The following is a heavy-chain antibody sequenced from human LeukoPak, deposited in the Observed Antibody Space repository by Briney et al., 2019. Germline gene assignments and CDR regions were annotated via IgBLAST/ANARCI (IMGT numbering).Heavy chain of an antibody. J-gene: IGHJ4*02. CDR3: VRDFHVRLYDTGGYSY. V-gene: IGHV3-48*01. D-gene: IGHD3-22*01. CDR1: GFIFSSYS. CDR2: ISSSSGTI. Sequence: TGGSLRLSCVDSGFIFSSYSMNWVRQAPGKGLEWISYISSSSGTIYYADSVKGRFTISRDNAKNSLYLQMNSLRAEDAAVYYCVRDFHVRLYDTGGYSYRGQGTLVTVSS.